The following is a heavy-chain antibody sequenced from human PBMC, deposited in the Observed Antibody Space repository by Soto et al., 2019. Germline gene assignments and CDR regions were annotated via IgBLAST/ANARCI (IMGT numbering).Heavy chain of an antibody. J-gene: IGHJ4*02. CDR1: GFAFSSYA. CDR3: AKDMGPYDSSGYSNYFDY. CDR2: ISGSGGST. V-gene: IGHV3-23*01. Sequence: GGSLRLSCAASGFAFSSYAMSGVRQAPGKGLEGVSAISGSGGSTYYADSVKGRFTISRDNSKNTLYLQMNSLRAEDTAVYYCAKDMGPYDSSGYSNYFDYWGQGTLVTVSS. D-gene: IGHD3-22*01.